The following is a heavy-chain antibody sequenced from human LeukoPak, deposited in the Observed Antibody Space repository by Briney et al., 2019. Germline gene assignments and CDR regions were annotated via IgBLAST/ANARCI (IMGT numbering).Heavy chain of an antibody. CDR1: GFSLSTSGMC. CDR2: IDWDDDK. V-gene: IGHV2-70*11. J-gene: IGHJ6*03. Sequence: SGPALVKPTHTLTLTCTFSGFSLSTSGMCVSWIRQPPGKDLEWLARIDWDDDKYYSTSLKTRLTISKDTSKNQVVLTMTNMDPVDTATYYCARVLRLPSEYYVDVWGKGTTVAVS. D-gene: IGHD3-3*01. CDR3: ARVLRLPSEYYVDV.